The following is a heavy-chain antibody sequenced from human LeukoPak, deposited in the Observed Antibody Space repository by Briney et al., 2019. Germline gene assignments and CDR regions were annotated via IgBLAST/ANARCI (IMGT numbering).Heavy chain of an antibody. CDR1: GGSISSGGYY. CDR2: IYYSGST. J-gene: IGHJ4*02. Sequence: SEALSLTCTVSGGSISSGGYYWSWIRQHPGKGLEWIGYIYYSGSTYYNPSLKSRVTTSVDTSKNQFSLKLSSVTAADTAVYYCASYGNAVVTNHYWGQGTLVTVSS. CDR3: ASYGNAVVTNHY. V-gene: IGHV4-31*03. D-gene: IGHD4-23*01.